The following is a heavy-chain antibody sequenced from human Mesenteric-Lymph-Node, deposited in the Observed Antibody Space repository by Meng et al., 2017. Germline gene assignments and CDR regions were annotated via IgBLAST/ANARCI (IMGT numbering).Heavy chain of an antibody. D-gene: IGHD3-22*01. Sequence: GESLKISCAASGFTFSSYWMSWVRQAPGKGLEWVANIKQDGSEKYYVDSVKGRFTISRDNAKNSLYLQMNSLRAEDTAVYYCARESITMIEGRIKNSWFDPWGQGTLVTVSS. J-gene: IGHJ5*02. CDR2: IKQDGSEK. CDR1: GFTFSSYW. V-gene: IGHV3-7*01. CDR3: ARESITMIEGRIKNSWFDP.